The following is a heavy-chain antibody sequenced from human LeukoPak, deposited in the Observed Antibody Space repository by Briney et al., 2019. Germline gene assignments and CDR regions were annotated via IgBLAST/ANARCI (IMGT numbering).Heavy chain of an antibody. CDR1: GHTFTNYD. CDR2: ISAYNGNT. J-gene: IGHJ4*02. CDR3: ARDPQQWELDY. V-gene: IGHV1-18*01. D-gene: IGHD1-26*01. Sequence: ASVKVSCKASGHTFTNYDINWVRQAPGQGLEWMGWISAYNGNTNYAQKLQGRVTMTTDTSTSTAYMELRSLRSDDTAVYYCARDPQQWELDYWGQGTLVTVSS.